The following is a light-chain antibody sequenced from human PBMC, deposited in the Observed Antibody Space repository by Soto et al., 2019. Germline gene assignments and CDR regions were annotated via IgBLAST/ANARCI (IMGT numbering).Light chain of an antibody. Sequence: DIQMTQSPSSLSASVGDRVTITCRASQDISNFLAWFQQKPGTAPKSLIYEASNLQSGVPPKFSGSAAGTDFTLTISSLQPEDFATYYCHQYHSYPPTFGQGTKVEIK. CDR1: QDISNF. CDR2: EAS. V-gene: IGKV1-16*02. J-gene: IGKJ1*01. CDR3: HQYHSYPPT.